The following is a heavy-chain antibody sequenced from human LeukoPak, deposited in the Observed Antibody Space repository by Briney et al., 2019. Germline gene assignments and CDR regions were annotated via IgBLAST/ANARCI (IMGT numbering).Heavy chain of an antibody. CDR3: ARDLWGLGRYCSGGSCYSGAFDI. V-gene: IGHV4-34*01. CDR1: GVSFSGYY. Sequence: SETLSLTCAVSGVSFSGYYLSWIRQPPGKGLEWIGGINHSGRTKYNPSPKSRVTISADTSKNHISLKLSTVTAADTAVYYCARDLWGLGRYCSGGSCYSGAFDIWGQGTMVTISS. J-gene: IGHJ3*02. D-gene: IGHD2-15*01. CDR2: INHSGRT.